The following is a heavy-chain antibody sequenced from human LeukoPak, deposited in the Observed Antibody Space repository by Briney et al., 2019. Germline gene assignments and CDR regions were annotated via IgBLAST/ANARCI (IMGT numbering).Heavy chain of an antibody. CDR1: GYTFTGYY. CDR3: ARASSPYSSSWYYCDY. Sequence: ASVKVSCKASGYTFTGYYMHWVRQAPGQGLEWMGWINPNSGGTNYAQKFQGRVTMTRDTSISTAYMELSRLRSDDTAVYYCARASSPYSSSWYYCDYWGQGTLVTVSS. CDR2: INPNSGGT. V-gene: IGHV1-2*02. D-gene: IGHD6-13*01. J-gene: IGHJ4*02.